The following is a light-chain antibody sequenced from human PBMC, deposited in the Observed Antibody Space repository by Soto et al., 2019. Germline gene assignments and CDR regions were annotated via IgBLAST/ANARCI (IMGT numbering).Light chain of an antibody. J-gene: IGKJ1*01. CDR1: ESVSSN. V-gene: IGKV3-15*01. CDR3: QQYGSSPQT. Sequence: EIVRTQSPATLSVSPGDRATLSCRASESVSSNVAWYQQKPGQTPRLLIYGASTRATGVPPRFSGSRSGTEFTLTISSLQSEDFAVYYCQQYGSSPQTFGQGTKVDIK. CDR2: GAS.